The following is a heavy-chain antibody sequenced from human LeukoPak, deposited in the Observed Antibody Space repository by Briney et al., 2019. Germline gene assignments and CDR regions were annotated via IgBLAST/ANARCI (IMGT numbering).Heavy chain of an antibody. V-gene: IGHV4-39*07. CDR2: IYYSGNT. CDR1: GDSISSSSHS. CDR3: ARSGFGTTNIYSYFAC. D-gene: IGHD1-7*01. J-gene: IGHJ4*02. Sequence: SETLSLTCSVSGDSISSSSHSWGWIRQPPGKGLEWIGTIYYSGNTYYNPSLKSRVTISADTSKNHFSLTLTSVAAADTAIYYCARSGFGTTNIYSYFACWGQGTLVTVSS.